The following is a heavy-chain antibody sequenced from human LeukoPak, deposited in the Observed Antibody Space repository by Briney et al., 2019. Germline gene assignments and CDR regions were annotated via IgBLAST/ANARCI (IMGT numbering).Heavy chain of an antibody. V-gene: IGHV3-23*01. CDR2: ISRSGDST. D-gene: IGHD6-19*01. CDR3: AKRTAHAITAFGIAVAGCFDY. Sequence: PGGSLRLSCAASGFTFSNYAMSWVRQAPGKGLEWVSAISRSGDSTYYADSVKGRFTISRDNSKNTLYLQMNSLRAEDTAIYYCAKRTAHAITAFGIAVAGCFDYWGQGTLVTVSS. CDR1: GFTFSNYA. J-gene: IGHJ4*02.